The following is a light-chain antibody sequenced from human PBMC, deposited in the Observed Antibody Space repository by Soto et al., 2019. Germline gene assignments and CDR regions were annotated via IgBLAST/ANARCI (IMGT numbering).Light chain of an antibody. CDR2: EVN. CDR3: TSYSTSDSFVA. J-gene: IGLJ2*01. Sequence: QSALTQPASVSGSPGQSITISCFGTSGDVGGYNYVSWYQQHPGKAPKLMIYEVNNRPSGVSHRFSGSKSGNTASLTISGLQAEDEADYYCTSYSTSDSFVAFGGGTKLTVL. CDR1: SGDVGGYNY. V-gene: IGLV2-14*01.